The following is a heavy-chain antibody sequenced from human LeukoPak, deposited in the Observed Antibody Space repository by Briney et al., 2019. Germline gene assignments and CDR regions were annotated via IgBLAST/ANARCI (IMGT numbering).Heavy chain of an antibody. D-gene: IGHD6-13*01. CDR3: ARHVDSGIAAAGTPFDY. Sequence: GESLKISCKGSGYSFTSYWIGWVRQMPGKGLEWMGIIYPGDSDTRYSPSFQGQVTISADKSISTAYLQWSSLKASDTAMYYCARHVDSGIAAAGTPFDYWGQGTLVTVSS. V-gene: IGHV5-51*01. J-gene: IGHJ4*02. CDR1: GYSFTSYW. CDR2: IYPGDSDT.